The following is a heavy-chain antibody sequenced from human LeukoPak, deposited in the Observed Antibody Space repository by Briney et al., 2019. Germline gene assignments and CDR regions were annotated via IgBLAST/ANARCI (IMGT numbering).Heavy chain of an antibody. V-gene: IGHV3-30*18. J-gene: IGHJ4*02. CDR2: ISYDGSNK. CDR1: GFTFSSYG. D-gene: IGHD3-16*01. Sequence: GGSLRLSCAASGFTFSSYGMHWVRQAPGKGLEWVAVISYDGSNKYYADSVKGRFTISRDNSKSTLYLQMNSLRAEDTAVYYCAKGLRGDLYWGQGTLVTVSS. CDR3: AKGLRGDLY.